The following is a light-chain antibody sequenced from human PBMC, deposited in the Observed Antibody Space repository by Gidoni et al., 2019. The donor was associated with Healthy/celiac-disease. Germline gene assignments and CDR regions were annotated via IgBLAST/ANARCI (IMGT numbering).Light chain of an antibody. CDR1: QDISNY. CDR3: QQYEIFRRT. CDR2: DAS. J-gene: IGKJ2*01. V-gene: IGKV1-33*01. Sequence: DIQMTQSPSSLSASVGDRVTITCQASQDISNYLNWYQQKPGKAPKLLIYDASNLETGVPSRFSGSGSGTDFTFTISSLQPEDIATYYCQQYEIFRRTFGQGTKLEIK.